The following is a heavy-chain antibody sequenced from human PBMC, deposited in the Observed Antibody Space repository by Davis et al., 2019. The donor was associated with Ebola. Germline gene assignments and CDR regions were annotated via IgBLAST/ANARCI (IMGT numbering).Heavy chain of an antibody. V-gene: IGHV1-2*04. CDR1: GYTFTGYY. CDR3: ARGRLTGTTMNYYYGMDV. J-gene: IGHJ6*02. D-gene: IGHD1-7*01. Sequence: AASVKVSCKASGYTFTGYYIHWVRQAPGQGLEWMGWINPNSGGTNYAQKFQGWVTMTRDTSISTAYMELSRLRSDDTAVYYCARGRLTGTTMNYYYGMDVWGQGTTVTVSS. CDR2: INPNSGGT.